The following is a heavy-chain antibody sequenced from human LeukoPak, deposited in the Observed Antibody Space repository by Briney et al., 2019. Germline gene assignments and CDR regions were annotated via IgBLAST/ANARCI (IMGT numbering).Heavy chain of an antibody. Sequence: SETLTLTCTGSGGSISSYYWSWLRQPPGKGLEWFGYIYYSGSTNYNPSLKSRVTISVDTSKNQFSLKLSSVTAADTAVYYCARGGTWIQLWFFDYWGQGTLVTVSS. J-gene: IGHJ4*02. CDR1: GGSISSYY. D-gene: IGHD5-18*01. CDR3: ARGGTWIQLWFFDY. V-gene: IGHV4-59*01. CDR2: IYYSGST.